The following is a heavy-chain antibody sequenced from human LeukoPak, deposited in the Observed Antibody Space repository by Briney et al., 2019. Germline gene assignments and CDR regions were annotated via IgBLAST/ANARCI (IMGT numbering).Heavy chain of an antibody. J-gene: IGHJ6*03. V-gene: IGHV3-21*01. CDR2: INSSSSYI. Sequence: KSGGSLRLSCAASGFTFSSYSMTWVRQAPGKGLEWVWSINSSSSYIYYPDSVKGRFTISRDNAKNSLYLQMNSLRAEDTAVYYCARGEYYDGSGSYPLYYYYYYYMDVWGKGTTVAVSS. CDR3: ARGEYYDGSGSYPLYYYYYYYMDV. D-gene: IGHD3-10*01. CDR1: GFTFSSYS.